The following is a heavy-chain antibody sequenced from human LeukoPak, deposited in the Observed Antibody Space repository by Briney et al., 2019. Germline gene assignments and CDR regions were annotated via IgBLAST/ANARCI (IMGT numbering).Heavy chain of an antibody. Sequence: HAGGSLRLSCAASGFTFDDYAMHWVRQAPGKGLEWVSGISWNSGSIGYADSVKGRFTISRDNSKNTLYLQMNSLRAEDTAVYYCARDLAGAAASQTNWFDPWGQGTLVTVSS. CDR1: GFTFDDYA. D-gene: IGHD6-13*01. J-gene: IGHJ5*02. CDR2: ISWNSGSI. CDR3: ARDLAGAAASQTNWFDP. V-gene: IGHV3-9*01.